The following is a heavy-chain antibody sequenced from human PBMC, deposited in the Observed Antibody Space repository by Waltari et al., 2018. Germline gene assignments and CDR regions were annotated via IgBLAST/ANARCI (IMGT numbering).Heavy chain of an antibody. J-gene: IGHJ3*02. CDR3: ARISGLDFATPI. CDR2: ITHAGNI. CDR1: GGSFYVYY. D-gene: IGHD5-12*01. V-gene: IGHV4-34*01. Sequence: VQLHQWGAGLLKPSETLSLTCGLQGGSFYVYYWSWVRQSPGKGLEWIGEITHAGNINYNPALKSRVTISIDPSKNQFSLKVKSVIAADTAVYYCARISGLDFATPIWAQGTVVTVSS.